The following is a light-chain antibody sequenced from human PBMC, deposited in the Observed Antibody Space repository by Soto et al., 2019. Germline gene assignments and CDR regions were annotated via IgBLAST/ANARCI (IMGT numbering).Light chain of an antibody. CDR2: EGS. V-gene: IGLV2-23*01. CDR1: SSDVGSYNL. CDR3: CSYAGSRRNF. Sequence: QSVLTQPASVSGSPGQSITISCTGTSSDVGSYNLVSWYQQHPGKAPKLMIYEGSKRPSGVSNRFSGSKSDNTASLTISGLQAEDEADYYCCSYAGSRRNFFGTGTKVTVL. J-gene: IGLJ1*01.